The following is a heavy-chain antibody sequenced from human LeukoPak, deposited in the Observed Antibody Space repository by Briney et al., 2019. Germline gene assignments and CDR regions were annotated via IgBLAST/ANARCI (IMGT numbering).Heavy chain of an antibody. V-gene: IGHV4-4*02. D-gene: IGHD3-16*02. CDR3: ARALYVWGSYRLTHDAFDI. Sequence: SGTLSLTCAVSGGSISSSNWWSWVRQPPGKGLEWIGEIYHSGSTNYNPSLKSRVTISVDKSKNQFSLKLSSVTAADTAVYYCARALYVWGSYRLTHDAFDIWGQGTMVTVSS. CDR1: GGSISSSNW. J-gene: IGHJ3*02. CDR2: IYHSGST.